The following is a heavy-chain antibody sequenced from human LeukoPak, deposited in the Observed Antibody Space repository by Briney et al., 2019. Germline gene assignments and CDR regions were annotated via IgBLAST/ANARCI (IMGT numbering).Heavy chain of an antibody. D-gene: IGHD2-21*02. CDR2: IYYSGSS. J-gene: IGHJ4*02. Sequence: SETLSLTCTISGGSISDYHWSWIRQPPGKGLEWIGDIYYSGSSNYNPSLKSRVTISIDTSKNQFSLKLSSVTAADTAVYYCARNCGGDCSHSGALKYFDYWGQGTLVTVSS. CDR1: GGSISDYH. CDR3: ARNCGGDCSHSGALKYFDY. V-gene: IGHV4-59*01.